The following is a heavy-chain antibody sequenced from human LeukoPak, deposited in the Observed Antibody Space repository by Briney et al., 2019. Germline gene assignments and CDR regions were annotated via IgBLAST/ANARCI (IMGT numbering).Heavy chain of an antibody. CDR3: ARVSYYYDNGGYYLFDY. Sequence: GGSLRLSCAASGFTFISYWMHWVRQDPGKGLVWVSRINADGSSTSYADSVKGRFTISRDNAKNSLSLQMNSLRAEDTALYYCARVSYYYDNGGYYLFDYWGQGTLVTVSS. CDR2: INADGSST. CDR1: GFTFISYW. V-gene: IGHV3-74*01. J-gene: IGHJ4*02. D-gene: IGHD3-22*01.